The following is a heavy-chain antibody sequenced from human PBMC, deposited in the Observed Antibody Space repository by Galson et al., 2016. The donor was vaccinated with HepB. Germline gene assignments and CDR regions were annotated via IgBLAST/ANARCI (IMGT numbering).Heavy chain of an antibody. J-gene: IGHJ4*02. CDR3: ARYSNSWAPFDY. CDR1: GFTFSNYA. Sequence: SLRLSCAASGFTFSNYAMTWVRQAPGKGLEWVSGISGSGANTHYANAVKGRFTISRDNSNNTLYLQVNSLRAEDTALYFCARYSNSWAPFDYWGQGRLVTVS. V-gene: IGHV3-23*01. D-gene: IGHD6-13*01. CDR2: ISGSGANT.